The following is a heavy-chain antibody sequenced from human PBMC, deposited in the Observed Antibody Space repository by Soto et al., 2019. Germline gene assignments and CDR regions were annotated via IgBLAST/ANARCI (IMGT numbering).Heavy chain of an antibody. CDR1: GGSINSRYW. V-gene: IGHV4-4*02. J-gene: IGHJ4*02. CDR2: IYHSGST. CDR3: ARDQNGSGNYYTRYFDC. D-gene: IGHD3-10*01. Sequence: PSETLSLTCAVSGGSINSRYWWSWVRQSPGKGLEWIGEIYHSGSTNYNPSLKSRVTISVDKSKNQFSLNLSSVTAADTAVYYCARDQNGSGNYYTRYFDCWGQGTLVTVS.